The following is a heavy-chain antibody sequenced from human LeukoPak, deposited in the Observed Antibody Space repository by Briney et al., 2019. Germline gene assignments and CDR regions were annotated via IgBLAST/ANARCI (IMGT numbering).Heavy chain of an antibody. J-gene: IGHJ4*02. V-gene: IGHV4-31*03. D-gene: IGHD4-17*01. CDR2: IYYSGST. Sequence: SQTLSLTCTVSGGSISSGGYYWRWIRQHPGKGLEWIGYIYYSGSTNYNPSLKSRVTISVDTSKTQFSLKMSSVTAADTAVYYCARARYGAYVNPSPRTNYYFDYWGQGTLVTVFS. CDR3: ARARYGAYVNPSPRTNYYFDY. CDR1: GGSISSGGYY.